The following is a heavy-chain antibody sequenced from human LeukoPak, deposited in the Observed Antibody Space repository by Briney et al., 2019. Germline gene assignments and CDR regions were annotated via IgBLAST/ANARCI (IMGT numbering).Heavy chain of an antibody. CDR1: GGSFSGYY. D-gene: IGHD6-19*01. V-gene: IGHV4-34*01. J-gene: IGHJ2*01. CDR3: ARAKYSSGWPRKYWYFDL. CDR2: INHSGST. Sequence: SETLSLTCAVYGGSFSGYYWSWIRQPPGKGLEWIGEINHSGSTNYNPSLKSRVIISVDTSKNQFSLKLSSVTAADTAVYYCARAKYSSGWPRKYWYFDLWGRGTLVTVSS.